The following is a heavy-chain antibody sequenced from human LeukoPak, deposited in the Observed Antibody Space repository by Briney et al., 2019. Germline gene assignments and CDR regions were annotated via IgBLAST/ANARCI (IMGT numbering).Heavy chain of an antibody. D-gene: IGHD3-9*01. J-gene: IGHJ4*02. Sequence: PGGSLRLSCAASGFTFSSYSMNWVRQAPGKGLEWVSYISSSSSTIYYADSVKGRFTISRDNAKNSLYLQMNILRAEDTAVYYCARDWYYDILTGYYPPFDYWGQGTLVTVSS. V-gene: IGHV3-48*01. CDR1: GFTFSSYS. CDR2: ISSSSSTI. CDR3: ARDWYYDILTGYYPPFDY.